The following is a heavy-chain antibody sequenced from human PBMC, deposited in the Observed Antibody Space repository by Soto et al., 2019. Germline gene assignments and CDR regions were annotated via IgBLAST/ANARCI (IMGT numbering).Heavy chain of an antibody. J-gene: IGHJ4*02. V-gene: IGHV3-23*01. Sequence: GGSLRLSCAASGFTFSSYAMSWVRQAPGKGLEWVSAISGSGGSTYYADSVKGRFTISRDNSENTLYLQMNSLRAEDTAVYYCAKDRTDDSSGYRLDYWGQGTLVTVSS. CDR1: GFTFSSYA. CDR2: ISGSGGST. D-gene: IGHD3-22*01. CDR3: AKDRTDDSSGYRLDY.